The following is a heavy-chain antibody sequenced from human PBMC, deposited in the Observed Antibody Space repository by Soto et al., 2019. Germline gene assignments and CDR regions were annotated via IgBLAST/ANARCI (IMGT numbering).Heavy chain of an antibody. V-gene: IGHV1-18*01. CDR3: PRGWAGNCFDP. Sequence: GASVKASCKDSGYTITSYGISWVRQDQGKGLEWMGWISAYNGNTNYAQKLQGRVTMTTDTSTSTAYMELRSLRSVVSSVYSCPRGWAGNCFDPWGQGTLVTGSS. CDR2: ISAYNGNT. CDR1: GYTITSYG. D-gene: IGHD6-19*01. J-gene: IGHJ5*02.